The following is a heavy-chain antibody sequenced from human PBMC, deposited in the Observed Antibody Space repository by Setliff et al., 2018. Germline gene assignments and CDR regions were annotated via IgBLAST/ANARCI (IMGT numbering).Heavy chain of an antibody. CDR1: GYIFTNYW. CDR2: IYPGDSDT. CDR3: TRHEDRNKCTSSSCYRENDAFDV. D-gene: IGHD2-2*01. Sequence: GESLKISCKASGYIFTNYWNGWVRQMPGKGLEWMGVIYPGDSDTRYSPSFQGQVTISADKSINTAYLQWSSLKASDTAIYYCTRHEDRNKCTSSSCYRENDAFDVWGQGAMVTVSS. V-gene: IGHV5-51*01. J-gene: IGHJ3*01.